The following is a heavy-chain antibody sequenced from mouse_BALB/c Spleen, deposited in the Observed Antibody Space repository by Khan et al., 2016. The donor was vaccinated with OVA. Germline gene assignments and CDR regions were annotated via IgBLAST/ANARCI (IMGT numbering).Heavy chain of an antibody. D-gene: IGHD4-1*01. V-gene: IGHV5-6*01. J-gene: IGHJ3*01. CDR1: GFTFSPYS. Sequence: EVQLVESGGDLVKSGGSLKLSCAASGFTFSPYSMSWVRQTPDKRLEWVATISSDGDYTYYPDSVKGRFNISRDNAKKTLYLQMSTLKSDDTAMYYCATHLTGSFAYWGQGTLVTVSA. CDR3: ATHLTGSFAY. CDR2: ISSDGDYT.